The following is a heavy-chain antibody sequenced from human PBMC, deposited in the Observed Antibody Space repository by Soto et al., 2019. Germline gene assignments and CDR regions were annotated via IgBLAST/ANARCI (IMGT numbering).Heavy chain of an antibody. J-gene: IGHJ4*02. CDR2: ITPYNGKT. CDR3: ARDTSHYFDH. Sequence: GASVKVSCKASGYTFITYGVTWVRQAPGQGLEWMGWITPYNGKTRYAQKFQDRVTMTTDTAATTAYMELRSLTSDDSAMYFCARDTSHYFDHWGQGILVTVSS. CDR1: GYTFITYG. V-gene: IGHV1-18*01. D-gene: IGHD2-2*01.